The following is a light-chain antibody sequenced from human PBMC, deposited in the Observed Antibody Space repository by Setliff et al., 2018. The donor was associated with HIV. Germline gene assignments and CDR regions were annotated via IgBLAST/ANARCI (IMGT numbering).Light chain of an antibody. V-gene: IGLV2-14*03. CDR1: SSDIGHYNY. CDR3: SSCTGSATPCI. J-gene: IGLJ1*01. Sequence: QSALTQPASVSGTPGQSITIPCTGTSSDIGHYNYVSWYQQHPGKAPKLVIFDVNDRPSGVSPRFSGSKSGNTASLTISGLQSEDEADFYCSSCTGSATPCIFGTGTKVTVL. CDR2: DVN.